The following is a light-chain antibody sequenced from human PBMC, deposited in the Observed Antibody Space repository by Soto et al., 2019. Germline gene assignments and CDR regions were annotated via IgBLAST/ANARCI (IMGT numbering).Light chain of an antibody. CDR3: QQRSDSIT. V-gene: IGKV3-11*01. Sequence: SAAKLSVSPWERATFSCRASHNIYSNIAWYQQRPGQAPRLLIYDASTRAPGIPARFSGRGSGADFTLTISSLEPEDFAVYYCQQRSDSITVGQGARLEIK. CDR2: DAS. J-gene: IGKJ5*01. CDR1: HNIYSN.